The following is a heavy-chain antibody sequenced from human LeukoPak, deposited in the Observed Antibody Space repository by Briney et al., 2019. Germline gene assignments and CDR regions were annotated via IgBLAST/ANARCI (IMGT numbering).Heavy chain of an antibody. CDR3: ARGVTALDY. Sequence: SQTLSLTCAVSGDSVSSNSAAWNWIRQSPSRGLEWLGRTYYRSNWYNDSAVSVKSRITINPDASKNHFSLHLNSVTPEDTAVYFCARGVTALDYRGQGTLVTVSS. D-gene: IGHD5-18*01. CDR1: GDSVSSNSAA. CDR2: TYYRSNWYN. V-gene: IGHV6-1*01. J-gene: IGHJ4*02.